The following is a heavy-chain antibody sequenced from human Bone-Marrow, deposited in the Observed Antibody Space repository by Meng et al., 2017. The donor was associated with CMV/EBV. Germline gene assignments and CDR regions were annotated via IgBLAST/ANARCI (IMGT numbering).Heavy chain of an antibody. J-gene: IGHJ4*02. CDR3: ARLDSSSWCPFDY. CDR2: IYPGDSDT. CDR1: GYSFTDYW. V-gene: IGHV5-51*01. D-gene: IGHD6-13*01. Sequence: GGSLRLSCKGSGYSFTDYWIGWVRQVPGKGLEWMGIIYPGDSDTRYSPSFQGQVTISADKSISTAYLQWSSLKASDTAMYYCARLDSSSWCPFDYWGQGTPVTASS.